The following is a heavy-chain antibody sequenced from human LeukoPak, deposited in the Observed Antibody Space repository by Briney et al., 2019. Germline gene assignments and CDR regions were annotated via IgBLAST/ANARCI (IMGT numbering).Heavy chain of an antibody. CDR3: ARDLFAPPSNWNDPTDYYYYGMDV. CDR1: GFTFSIYW. D-gene: IGHD1-1*01. CDR2: IKQDGSEK. V-gene: IGHV3-7*01. Sequence: GGSLRLSCAASGFTFSIYWMNWVRQAPGKGLEWVANIKQDGSEKYYVDSVKGRFTISRDNAKNSLYLQMNSLRAEDTAVYYCARDLFAPPSNWNDPTDYYYYGMDVWGQGTTVTVSS. J-gene: IGHJ6*02.